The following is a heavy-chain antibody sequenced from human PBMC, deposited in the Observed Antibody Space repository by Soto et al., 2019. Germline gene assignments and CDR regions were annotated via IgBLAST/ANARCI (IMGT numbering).Heavy chain of an antibody. CDR2: ISYDGSNK. Sequence: GGSLRLSCAASGFTFSSYAMHWVRQAPGKGLEWVAVISYDGSNKYYADSVKGRFTISRDNSKNTLYLQMNSLRAEDTAVYYCARTYYYDSSGQLNWFDPWGQGTLVTVSS. CDR1: GFTFSSYA. V-gene: IGHV3-30-3*01. J-gene: IGHJ5*02. CDR3: ARTYYYDSSGQLNWFDP. D-gene: IGHD3-22*01.